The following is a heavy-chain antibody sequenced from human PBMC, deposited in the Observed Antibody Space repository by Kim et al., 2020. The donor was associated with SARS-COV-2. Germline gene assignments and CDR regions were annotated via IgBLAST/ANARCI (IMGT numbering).Heavy chain of an antibody. D-gene: IGHD2-15*01. Sequence: GGSLRLSCAASGFTFSSYSMNWVRQAPGKGLEWVSYISSSSSTIYYADSVKGRFTISRDNAKNSLYLQMNSLRAEDTAVYYCASFTSGVYGAGYGDYYYGMDVWGQGTTVTVSS. V-gene: IGHV3-48*04. CDR2: ISSSSSTI. CDR3: ASFTSGVYGAGYGDYYYGMDV. CDR1: GFTFSSYS. J-gene: IGHJ6*02.